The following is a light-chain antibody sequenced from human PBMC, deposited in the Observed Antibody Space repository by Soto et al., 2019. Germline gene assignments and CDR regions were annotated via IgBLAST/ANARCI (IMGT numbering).Light chain of an antibody. CDR2: KAS. CDR1: QSISSW. Sequence: IQMTQSPTTLSASVGDRVTLTCRASQSISSWLAWYQQKPGKAPKLLIYKASSLEVGVPSRFSGSGSGTEFTLTINTLQPADFATYYCQQYNSYPWTFGQGTKV. V-gene: IGKV1-5*03. J-gene: IGKJ1*01. CDR3: QQYNSYPWT.